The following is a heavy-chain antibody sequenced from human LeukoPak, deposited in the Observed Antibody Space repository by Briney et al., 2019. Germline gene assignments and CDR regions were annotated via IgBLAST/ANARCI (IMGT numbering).Heavy chain of an antibody. CDR3: AKDSGTVTKSYYYYFDY. D-gene: IGHD4-11*01. J-gene: IGHJ4*02. Sequence: GGSLRLSCAASGFTFDDYAMHWVRQAPGKGLEWVSLISGDGGSTYYADSVKGRFTISRDNSKNSLYLQMNSLRTVDTALYYCAKDSGTVTKSYYYYFDYWGQGTLVTVSS. CDR1: GFTFDDYA. CDR2: ISGDGGST. V-gene: IGHV3-43*02.